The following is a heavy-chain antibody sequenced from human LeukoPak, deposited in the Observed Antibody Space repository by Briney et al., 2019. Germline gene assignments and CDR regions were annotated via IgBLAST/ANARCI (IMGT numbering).Heavy chain of an antibody. CDR2: ISYDGSNK. CDR3: AKHYEGATLDV. D-gene: IGHD1-26*01. J-gene: IGHJ6*02. CDR1: GFTLSSYG. V-gene: IGHV3-30*18. Sequence: PGGSLRLSCAASGFTLSSYGMHWVRRAPGKGLEWVAVISYDGSNKYYADSVKGRFTISRDNSKNTLYLQMNSLRAEDTAVYYCAKHYEGATLDVWGQGTTVTVSS.